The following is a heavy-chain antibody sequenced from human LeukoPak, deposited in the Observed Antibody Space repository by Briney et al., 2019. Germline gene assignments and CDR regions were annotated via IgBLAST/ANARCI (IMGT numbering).Heavy chain of an antibody. CDR1: GFTFSSYW. Sequence: GGSLRLSCAPSGFTFSSYWMSWVRQAPGKGLEWVANIKQDGSEKYYVDSVKGRFTISRDNAKNSLYLQMNSLRAEDTAVYYCARAGGAAAGLSDYWGQGTLVTVSS. CDR3: ARAGGAAAGLSDY. J-gene: IGHJ4*02. CDR2: IKQDGSEK. V-gene: IGHV3-7*01. D-gene: IGHD6-13*01.